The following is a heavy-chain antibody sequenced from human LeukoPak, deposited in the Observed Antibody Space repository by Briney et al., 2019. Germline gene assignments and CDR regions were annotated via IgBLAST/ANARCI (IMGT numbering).Heavy chain of an antibody. CDR2: VHPSGNT. Sequence: PSETLSLTCSVSGGSMNGYYWSWIRQTAGKGLEWIGRVHPSGNTNYNPSLKSRVTLSVDKSKNHFSLRLTSMTAADTAIYSCAREGSSGWYGGNWFDPWGQGTLVTVSS. J-gene: IGHJ5*02. V-gene: IGHV4-4*07. CDR1: GGSMNGYY. D-gene: IGHD6-13*01. CDR3: AREGSSGWYGGNWFDP.